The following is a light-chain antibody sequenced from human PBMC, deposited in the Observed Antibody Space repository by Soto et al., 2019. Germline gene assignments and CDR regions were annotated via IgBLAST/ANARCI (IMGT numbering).Light chain of an antibody. CDR2: GSF. V-gene: IGKV3-20*01. J-gene: IGKJ5*01. Sequence: EIVLTHSPGTLSLSPCERATLSPSASQSLSSSYLAWYQQKPGQAPRLLIYGSFSRAIGIPDRFSGGGSGTDFTLTISRLEPEDFAVYYCQQYGSSPPGTFGQGTRLEIK. CDR3: QQYGSSPPGT. CDR1: QSLSSSY.